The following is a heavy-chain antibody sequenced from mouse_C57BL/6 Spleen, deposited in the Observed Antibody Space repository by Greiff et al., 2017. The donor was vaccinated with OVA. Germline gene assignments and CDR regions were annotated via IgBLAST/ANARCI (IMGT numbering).Heavy chain of an antibody. D-gene: IGHD1-1*01. Sequence: QVLVKQSGPELVKPGASVKISCKASGYAFSSSWMNWVKQRPGKGLEWIGRIYPGDGDTNYNGKFKGKATLTADKSSSTAYMQLSSLTSEDSAVYFCAREPLTTVVAPYYFDYWGQGTTLTVSS. CDR1: GYAFSSSW. CDR2: IYPGDGDT. V-gene: IGHV1-82*01. CDR3: AREPLTTVVAPYYFDY. J-gene: IGHJ2*01.